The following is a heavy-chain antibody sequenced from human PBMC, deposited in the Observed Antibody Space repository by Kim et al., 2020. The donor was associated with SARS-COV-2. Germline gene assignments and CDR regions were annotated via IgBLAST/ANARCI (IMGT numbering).Heavy chain of an antibody. J-gene: IGHJ4*02. V-gene: IGHV1-8*01. Sequence: YAQKFQGRVTMTRSTSITTAYMELSSLRSEDTAVYCCARRIAAAGTPIGYWGQGTLVTVSS. CDR3: ARRIAAAGTPIGY. D-gene: IGHD6-13*01.